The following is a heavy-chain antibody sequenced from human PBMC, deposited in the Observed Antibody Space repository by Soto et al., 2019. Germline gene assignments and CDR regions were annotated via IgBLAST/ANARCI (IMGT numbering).Heavy chain of an antibody. CDR3: ASLITGNFDY. D-gene: IGHD1-20*01. Sequence: SETLSLTGTVSGGSISSSSYYWGWIRQPPGKGLEWIGSIYYSGSTYYNPSLKSRVTISVDTSKNQFSLKLSSVTAADTAVYYCASLITGNFDYWGQGTLVTVSS. CDR1: GGSISSSSYY. V-gene: IGHV4-39*01. J-gene: IGHJ4*02. CDR2: IYYSGST.